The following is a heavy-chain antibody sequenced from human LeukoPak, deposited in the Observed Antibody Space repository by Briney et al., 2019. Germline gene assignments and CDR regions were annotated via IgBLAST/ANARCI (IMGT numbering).Heavy chain of an antibody. CDR3: ARAVGATPNFDY. J-gene: IGHJ4*02. CDR2: IHDSGST. Sequence: SQTLSLTCIVSGGSISSGGDYWSWIRQHPGKGLEWIGYIHDSGSTYYNPSLKSRVTISVDTSKNQFSLKLSSVTAADTAVYYCARAVGATPNFDYWGQGTLVTVSS. D-gene: IGHD1-26*01. V-gene: IGHV4-31*03. CDR1: GGSISSGGDY.